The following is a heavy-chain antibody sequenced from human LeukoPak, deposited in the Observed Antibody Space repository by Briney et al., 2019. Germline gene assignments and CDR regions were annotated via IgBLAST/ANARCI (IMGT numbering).Heavy chain of an antibody. V-gene: IGHV4-31*03. CDR2: ISASGST. CDR3: ARDLLNEGNHLDY. CDR1: GASISRSGVY. D-gene: IGHD4-23*01. J-gene: IGHJ4*02. Sequence: SQTLSLTCTVSGASISRSGVYWSWIRQHPGKGLEWIGYISASGSTYYNPSLRSRITISVDTSKNQFSLQLRSVTAADTAVYYCARDLLNEGNHLDYWGQGTLVTVSS.